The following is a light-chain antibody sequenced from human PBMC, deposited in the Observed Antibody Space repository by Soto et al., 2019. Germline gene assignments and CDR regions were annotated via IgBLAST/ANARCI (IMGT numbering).Light chain of an antibody. CDR3: QQYDTWPRT. Sequence: ETVMTQSPATLSVSPGEGATLSCRASQGVSSDLAWYQQKPGQAPRLLIYGASTRATGIPARFSGSGSGTEFTLTIGRLQSEDFAFYYCQQYDTWPRTFGQGTKVEIK. CDR1: QGVSSD. J-gene: IGKJ1*01. CDR2: GAS. V-gene: IGKV3-15*01.